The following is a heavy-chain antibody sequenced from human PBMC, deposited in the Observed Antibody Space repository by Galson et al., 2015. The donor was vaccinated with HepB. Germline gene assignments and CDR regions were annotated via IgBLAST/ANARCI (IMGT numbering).Heavy chain of an antibody. Sequence: SLRLSCAASGFTFSNYAMHWVRQAPGKGLEWVAVISYDGSNNYYADSVKGRFTISRDNSKNTLYLQMNSLRAEDMAVYYCARDGGCNSPPDYYYYGMDVWGQGTTVTVSS. V-gene: IGHV3-30-3*01. D-gene: IGHD2-8*01. CDR3: ARDGGCNSPPDYYYYGMDV. CDR1: GFTFSNYA. J-gene: IGHJ6*02. CDR2: ISYDGSNN.